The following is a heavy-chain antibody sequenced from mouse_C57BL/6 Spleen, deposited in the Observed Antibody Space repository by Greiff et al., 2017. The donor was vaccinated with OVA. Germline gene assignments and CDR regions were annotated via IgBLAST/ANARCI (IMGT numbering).Heavy chain of an antibody. J-gene: IGHJ1*03. CDR3: TRNYGSSLRYFDV. CDR2: IYPGNSDT. V-gene: IGHV1-5*01. D-gene: IGHD1-1*01. CDR1: GYTFTSYW. Sequence: VQLQQSGTVLARPGASVKMSCKTSGYTFTSYWMHWVKQRPGQGLEWIGAIYPGNSDTSYNQKFKGKAKLTAVTSASTAYMELSSLTNEDSAVYYCTRNYGSSLRYFDVWGTGTTVTVSS.